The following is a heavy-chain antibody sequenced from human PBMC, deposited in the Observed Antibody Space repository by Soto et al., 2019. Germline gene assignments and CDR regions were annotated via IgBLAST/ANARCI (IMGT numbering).Heavy chain of an antibody. D-gene: IGHD2-8*01. CDR1: GGSISSGDYY. Sequence: SWTLSLTCSVSGGSISSGDYYWSWIRQPPVKGLEWIGYIYHTGSPYYNPSLKSRITISLDRSKNQFSLNLSSVTAADTAVYYCARHDSNGDFDFWGQGTQVTVSS. CDR2: IYHTGSP. J-gene: IGHJ4*02. V-gene: IGHV4-30-2*01. CDR3: ARHDSNGDFDF.